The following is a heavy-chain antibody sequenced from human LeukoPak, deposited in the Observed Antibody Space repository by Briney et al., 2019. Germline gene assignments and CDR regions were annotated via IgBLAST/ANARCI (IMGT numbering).Heavy chain of an antibody. D-gene: IGHD3-16*01. J-gene: IGHJ4*02. Sequence: TGGSLRLSCAASGFTFSSYSMNWVRQAPGKGLEWVSSISSSSYIYYADSVKGRFTISRDNAKNSLYLQMNSLRAEDTAVYYCARGGLYEGEFSTFDYWGQGTLVTVSS. V-gene: IGHV3-21*01. CDR2: ISSSSYI. CDR1: GFTFSSYS. CDR3: ARGGLYEGEFSTFDY.